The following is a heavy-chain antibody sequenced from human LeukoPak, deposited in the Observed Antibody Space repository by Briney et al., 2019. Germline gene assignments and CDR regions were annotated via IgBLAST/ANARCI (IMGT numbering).Heavy chain of an antibody. Sequence: SETLSLTCTVSGVSISGYYWSWIRRPAGKGLEWIGRIHTSGGTNYNPSLKSRVATSVDTSKNQFSLKLSSVAAADTAVYYCARGDDSSGQGYWGQGTLVTVSS. CDR2: IHTSGGT. CDR1: GVSISGYY. CDR3: ARGDDSSGQGY. V-gene: IGHV4-4*07. J-gene: IGHJ4*02. D-gene: IGHD3-22*01.